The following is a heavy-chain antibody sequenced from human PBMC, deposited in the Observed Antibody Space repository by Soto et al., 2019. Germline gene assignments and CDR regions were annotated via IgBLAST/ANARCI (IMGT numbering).Heavy chain of an antibody. CDR1: GHTFTGHY. Sequence: GASVKVSCKASGHTFTGHYMHWVRQAPGQGLEWMGWINPNNGGTNYAQKFQGRVTMTRDTSISTAYTELSRLRSDDTAVYYCAREHSAVVPAAIRDHYVMDVWGQGTTVTVSS. CDR2: INPNNGGT. CDR3: AREHSAVVPAAIRDHYVMDV. D-gene: IGHD2-2*02. J-gene: IGHJ6*02. V-gene: IGHV1-2*02.